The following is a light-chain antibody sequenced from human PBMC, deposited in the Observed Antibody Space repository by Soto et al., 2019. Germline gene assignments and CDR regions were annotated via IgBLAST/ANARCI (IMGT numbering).Light chain of an antibody. J-gene: IGKJ5*01. V-gene: IGKV1-33*01. CDR3: QQYNDYPIT. Sequence: DIRLTQCPSSLSPSVGDSGTITCQASQDIRDLLNWYQQKPGKAPKVRIHDASTLETGVPSRFRGSGSGTDFTFTISSLQPDDFATYFCQQYNDYPITFGQGTRLEI. CDR2: DAS. CDR1: QDIRDL.